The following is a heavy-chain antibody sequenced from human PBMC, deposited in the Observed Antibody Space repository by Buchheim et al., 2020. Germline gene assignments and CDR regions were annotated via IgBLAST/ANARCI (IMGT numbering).Heavy chain of an antibody. D-gene: IGHD5-12*01. Sequence: EVQLLESGGGLVQPGGSMRLSCAATGLTFSSYALSWVRQAPGKGLEWVSAISGSGGSTYYADSVKGRFTISRDNSKNTLYHKMNTLKTDDTAAYYCAKRVLGYSGYDSSLDYWGQGTL. CDR3: AKRVLGYSGYDSSLDY. CDR1: GLTFSSYA. V-gene: IGHV3-23*01. CDR2: ISGSGGST. J-gene: IGHJ4*02.